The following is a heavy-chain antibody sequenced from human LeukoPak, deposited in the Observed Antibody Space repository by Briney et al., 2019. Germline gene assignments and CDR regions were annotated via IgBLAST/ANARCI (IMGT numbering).Heavy chain of an antibody. CDR1: GFTVSSNY. V-gene: IGHV3-9*03. CDR2: ISWNSGSI. D-gene: IGHD6-13*01. Sequence: GGSVRLSCAASGFTVSSNYMSWVRQAPGKGLEWVSGISWNSGSIGYADSVKGRFTISRDNAKNSLYLQMNSLRAEDMALYYCAKGLLQLVPDAFDIWGQGTMVTVSS. CDR3: AKGLLQLVPDAFDI. J-gene: IGHJ3*02.